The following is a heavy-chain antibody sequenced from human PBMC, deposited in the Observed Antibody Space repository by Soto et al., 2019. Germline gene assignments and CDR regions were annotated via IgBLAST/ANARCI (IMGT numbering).Heavy chain of an antibody. Sequence: GGSLRLSCAASGFTFSSYGMHWVRQAPGKGLEWVAVIWYDGSNKYYADSVKGRFTISRDNSKNTLYLQMNSLRAEDTAVYYCEKDTYLIVGATYYDYWGQGTLVTVSS. V-gene: IGHV3-33*06. D-gene: IGHD1-26*01. J-gene: IGHJ4*02. CDR3: EKDTYLIVGATYYDY. CDR2: IWYDGSNK. CDR1: GFTFSSYG.